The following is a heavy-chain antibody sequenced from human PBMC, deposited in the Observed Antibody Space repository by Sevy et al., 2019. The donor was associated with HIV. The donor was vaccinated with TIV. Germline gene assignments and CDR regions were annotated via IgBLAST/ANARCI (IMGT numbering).Heavy chain of an antibody. CDR2: VYYSWTT. J-gene: IGHJ3*02. D-gene: IGHD3-9*01. Sequence: SETLSLTCTVSGGSISSYYWSWIRQPPGKGLEWIGYVYYSWTTNYNPSLKSRVTLSVDTSKNQFSQKLRSVTAADTDAYVCARTNENYQYTTGYEVSVDIWGQGTMVTVSS. CDR3: ARTNENYQYTTGYEVSVDI. CDR1: GGSISSYY. V-gene: IGHV4-59*01.